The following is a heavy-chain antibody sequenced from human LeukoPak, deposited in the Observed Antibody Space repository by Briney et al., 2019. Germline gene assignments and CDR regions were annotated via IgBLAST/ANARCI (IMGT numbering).Heavy chain of an antibody. CDR3: AKEKVASGWYSPLDY. J-gene: IGHJ4*02. CDR2: IGRNGGST. D-gene: IGHD6-19*01. Sequence: GGSLRLSCSASGFTFSSFAMHWVRQAPGKGLEYVAAIGRNGGSTYYADSVKGRFTISRDNSKSTLYLHMNSLRAEDTAVYYCAKEKVASGWYSPLDYWGQGTLFTVSS. CDR1: GFTFSSFA. V-gene: IGHV3-64*04.